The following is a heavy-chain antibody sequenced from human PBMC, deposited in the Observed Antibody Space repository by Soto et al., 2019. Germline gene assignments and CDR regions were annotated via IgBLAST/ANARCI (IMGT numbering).Heavy chain of an antibody. CDR1: DSTFRSYS. Sequence: EVQLVESGGGPVKPGESLRLSCVASDSTFRSYSMNWVRQAPGRGLEWVSIISSGSSVIFYADSMKGRFTISRDNAKNSLYLQMNSLRAEDTAVYYGARGGRGYTKDDTFDIWGQGTMVTVSS. CDR2: ISSGSSVI. V-gene: IGHV3-21*01. J-gene: IGHJ3*02. CDR3: ARGGRGYTKDDTFDI. D-gene: IGHD2-2*02.